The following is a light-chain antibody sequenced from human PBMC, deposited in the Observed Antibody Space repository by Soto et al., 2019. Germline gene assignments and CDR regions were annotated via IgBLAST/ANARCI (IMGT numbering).Light chain of an antibody. Sequence: EIMLTQSPGTLSLSPGERATLSCRASQSLTSSYLAWYQQKPGQAPRLLIYGASSRATGIPDRFTGSGSGTDFTLTISRLEPEDFAVYYCQQYDGSPRTFGQGTMVDI. CDR3: QQYDGSPRT. J-gene: IGKJ1*01. CDR1: QSLTSSY. V-gene: IGKV3-20*01. CDR2: GAS.